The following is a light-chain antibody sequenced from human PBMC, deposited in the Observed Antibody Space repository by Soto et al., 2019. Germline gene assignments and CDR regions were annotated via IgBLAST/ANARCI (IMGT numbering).Light chain of an antibody. CDR1: SSDVGAYNF. J-gene: IGLJ2*01. CDR3: SSYAGSHNVV. CDR2: EVN. V-gene: IGLV2-8*01. Sequence: QSALTQPPSASGSPGQSVTISCTGTSSDVGAYNFVSWYQQHPGKAPKLMIYEVNRRPSGLPDRFSGSKSGNTASLTVSGLQAEDEADYYCSSYAGSHNVVFGGGPSSPS.